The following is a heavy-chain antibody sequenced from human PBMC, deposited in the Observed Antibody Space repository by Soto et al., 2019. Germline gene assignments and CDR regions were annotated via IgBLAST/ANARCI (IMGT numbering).Heavy chain of an antibody. D-gene: IGHD2-15*01. V-gene: IGHV1-8*01. J-gene: IGHJ3*02. CDR2: MNPNSGNT. CDR1: GYTFTSYD. Sequence: ASVKVSCKASGYTFTSYDINWVRQATGQGLEWMGWMNPNSGNTGYAQKFQGRVTMTRNTSISTAYMELSSLSSEDTAVYYCARLRVVVVAAHDAFDIWGQGTMVTVSS. CDR3: ARLRVVVVAAHDAFDI.